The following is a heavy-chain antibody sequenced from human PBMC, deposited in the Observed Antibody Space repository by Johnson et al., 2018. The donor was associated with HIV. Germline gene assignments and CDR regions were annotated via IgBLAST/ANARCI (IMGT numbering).Heavy chain of an antibody. D-gene: IGHD6-13*01. CDR1: GFIFSSYD. CDR3: ARGRGVFDAFDI. CDR2: IGTAGDT. J-gene: IGHJ3*02. V-gene: IGHV3-13*01. Sequence: VQLVESGGGLQQPGGSLRLSCAASGFIFSSYDMHWVRQATGKGLEWVSAIGTAGDTYYPGSVKGRFTISRENAKKSLYLQMNSLRAEDTAVYYCARGRGVFDAFDIWGQGTMVTVSS.